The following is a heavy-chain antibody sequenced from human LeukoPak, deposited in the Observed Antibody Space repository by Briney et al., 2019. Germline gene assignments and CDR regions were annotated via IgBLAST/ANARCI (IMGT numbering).Heavy chain of an antibody. J-gene: IGHJ4*02. CDR3: AKGQAMASN. V-gene: IGHV3-23*01. D-gene: IGHD2-8*01. CDR1: GFSFSNYA. Sequence: GGSLRLSCAASGFSFSNYAMSWVRQAPGKGLDWVSVISGNGRSTYYADSVKGRFTISRDNSKNTLYLQMISLRAEDTALYYCAKGQAMASNWGQGTLVTVSP. CDR2: ISGNGRST.